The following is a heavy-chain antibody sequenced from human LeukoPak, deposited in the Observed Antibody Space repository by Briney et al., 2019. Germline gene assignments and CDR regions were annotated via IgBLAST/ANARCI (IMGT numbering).Heavy chain of an antibody. J-gene: IGHJ4*02. CDR1: GGTFSSYA. V-gene: IGHV1-69*05. CDR3: ASSGSCGVWYFDY. D-gene: IGHD1-26*01. Sequence: SVKVSCKASGGTFSSYAISWVRQAPGQGLEWMGGIIPIFGTANYAQKFQGRVTITTDESTSTAYMELSSLRSEDTAVYYCASSGSCGVWYFDYWGQGTLVTVSS. CDR2: IIPIFGTA.